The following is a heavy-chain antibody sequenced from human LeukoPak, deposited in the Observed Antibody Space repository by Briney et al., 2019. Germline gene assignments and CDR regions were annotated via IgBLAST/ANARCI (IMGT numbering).Heavy chain of an antibody. CDR1: GFTFSRYW. V-gene: IGHV3-74*01. J-gene: IGHJ3*02. CDR3: ARDRVGGSYVFDI. CDR2: IDADGSIT. D-gene: IGHD1-26*01. Sequence: GGSLRLSCAASGFTFSRYWMHWVRQAPGKGLVWVSRIDADGSITNYADSVKGRFTISRDNAKNSLYLQMNSLRAEDTAVYYCARDRVGGSYVFDIWGQGTMVTVSS.